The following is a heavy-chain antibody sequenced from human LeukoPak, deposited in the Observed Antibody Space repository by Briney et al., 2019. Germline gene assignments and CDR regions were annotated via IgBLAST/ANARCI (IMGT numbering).Heavy chain of an antibody. J-gene: IGHJ4*02. D-gene: IGHD5-12*01. CDR3: ARDHSSVATTFDY. V-gene: IGHV3-21*01. CDR2: ISSSSSYI. CDR1: GFTFSSYS. Sequence: GGSLGLSCAASGFTFSSYSMNWVRQAPGKGLEWVSSISSSSSYIYYADSVKGRFTISRDNAKNSLYLQMNSLRAEDTAVYYCARDHSSVATTFDYWGQGTLVTVSS.